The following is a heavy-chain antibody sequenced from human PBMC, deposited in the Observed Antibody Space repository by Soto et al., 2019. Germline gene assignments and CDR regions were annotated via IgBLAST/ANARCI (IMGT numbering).Heavy chain of an antibody. D-gene: IGHD1-26*01. V-gene: IGHV3-30*03. CDR1: GFNFGFFG. Sequence: QIQLVESGGDVVQPGKSLRLSCAASGFNFGFFGMHWVRQAPGKGLEWVAFISGDGINTQYADSVRGRFTLSRDYSRKTMYLQMDSLRDEDTALYYCARGNQSFDFDSWGLGPLVTVSS. CDR3: ARGNQSFDFDS. CDR2: ISGDGINT. J-gene: IGHJ4*02.